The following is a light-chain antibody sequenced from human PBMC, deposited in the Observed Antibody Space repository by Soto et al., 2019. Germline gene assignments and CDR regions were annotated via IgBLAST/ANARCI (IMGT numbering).Light chain of an antibody. Sequence: QSVLTQPASVSGSPGQSITISCTGTNSDVGSYNLVSWYQQHPGKAPKLMIYEGSVRPSGVSNRFSGSKSGNTASLTISGLQAEDEADYYCCSYAGDSTWVFGGGTKLTVL. CDR2: EGS. CDR1: NSDVGSYNL. CDR3: CSYAGDSTWV. J-gene: IGLJ3*02. V-gene: IGLV2-23*01.